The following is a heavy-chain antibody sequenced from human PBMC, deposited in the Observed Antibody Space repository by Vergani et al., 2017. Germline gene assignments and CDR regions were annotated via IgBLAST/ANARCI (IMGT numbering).Heavy chain of an antibody. V-gene: IGHV4-34*01. D-gene: IGHD6-6*01. Sequence: QVQLQQWGAGLLKPSETLSLTCAVYGGSFSGYYWSWIRQPPGKGLEWIGEINHSGSTNYNPSLTSRVTISVDTSKNQFSLKLSSVTAADTAVYYCARGRCIAARPPSSRSCYYYYYMDVWGKGTTVTVSS. J-gene: IGHJ6*03. CDR2: INHSGST. CDR1: GGSFSGYY. CDR3: ARGRCIAARPPSSRSCYYYYYMDV.